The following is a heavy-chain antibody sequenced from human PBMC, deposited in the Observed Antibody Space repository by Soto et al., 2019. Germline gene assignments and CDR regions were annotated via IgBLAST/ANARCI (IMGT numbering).Heavy chain of an antibody. V-gene: IGHV4-61*01. J-gene: IGHJ3*02. CDR2: IYYSGST. CDR1: GGSVSSGSYY. CDR3: ARYVITIFGVVINAFDI. Sequence: SETLSLTCTVSGGSVSSGSYYWSWIRQPPGKGLEWIGYIYYSGSTYYNPSLKSRVTISVDTSKNQFSLRLSSVTAADTAVYYCARYVITIFGVVINAFDISGQGTMVTVSS. D-gene: IGHD3-3*01.